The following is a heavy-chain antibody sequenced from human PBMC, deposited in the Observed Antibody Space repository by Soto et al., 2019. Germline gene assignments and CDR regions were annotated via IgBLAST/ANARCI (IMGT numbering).Heavy chain of an antibody. V-gene: IGHV4-34*01. D-gene: IGHD1-1*01. CDR2: INHSGST. CDR1: GGSFSGYY. J-gene: IGHJ6*02. CDR3: ARSGTTLGYYYGMDV. Sequence: SETLSLTCAVYGGSFSGYYWSWIRQHPGKGLEWIGEINHSGSTNYNPSLKSRVTISVDTSKNQFSLKLSSVTAADTAVYYCARSGTTLGYYYGMDVWGQGTTVTVSS.